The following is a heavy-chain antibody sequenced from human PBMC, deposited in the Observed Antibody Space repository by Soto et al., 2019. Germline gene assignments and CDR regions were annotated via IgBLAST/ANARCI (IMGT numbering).Heavy chain of an antibody. V-gene: IGHV3-74*01. CDR3: ARDLGGYASH. CDR2: INTDGSTT. D-gene: IGHD3-16*01. CDR1: GFTFSNYW. J-gene: IGHJ4*02. Sequence: EVQLVESGGGLVQPGGSLRLSCAASGFTFSNYWMHWVRQAPGEGPVWVSRINTDGSTTNYADSVKGRFTISRDNAKNTLYLQTNSLGAEDTAVYYCARDLGGYASHWGQGTLVTVSS.